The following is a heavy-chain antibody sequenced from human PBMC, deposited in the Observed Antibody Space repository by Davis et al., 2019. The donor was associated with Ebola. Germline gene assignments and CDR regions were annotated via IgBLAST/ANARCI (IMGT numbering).Heavy chain of an antibody. V-gene: IGHV1-69*10. CDR2: VIPILEIT. Sequence: SVKVSCKTSGDTFRRHGISWVRQAPGQGLEWLGGVIPILEITNRSQKFWGRLTITADESTTTVYMELNSLRSEDTAVYYCARGGTDYSGSGNDYNSIDYFEYWGQGTLVTASS. CDR3: ARGGTDYSGSGNDYNSIDYFEY. D-gene: IGHD3-10*01. J-gene: IGHJ4*02. CDR1: GDTFRRHG.